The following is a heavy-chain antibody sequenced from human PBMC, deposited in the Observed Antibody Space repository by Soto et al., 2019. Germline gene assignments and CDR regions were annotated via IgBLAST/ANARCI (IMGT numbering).Heavy chain of an antibody. D-gene: IGHD6-19*01. CDR1: GGSISTYY. J-gene: IGHJ4*01. V-gene: IGHV4-38-2*02. CDR3: ARVHVMVVAGSTFDY. Sequence: SETLSVTCTFSGGSISTYYWAWILQPPGKGPEWIASIYHGGTTFYNPSVKSRITISVDTSNNQFSLKLTSMTAADTAVYYCARVHVMVVAGSTFDYWGHGTLVTVSS. CDR2: IYHGGTT.